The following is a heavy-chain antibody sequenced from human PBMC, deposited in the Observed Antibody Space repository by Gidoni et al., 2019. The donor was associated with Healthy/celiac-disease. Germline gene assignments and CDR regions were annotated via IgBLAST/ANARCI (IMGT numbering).Heavy chain of an antibody. D-gene: IGHD6-19*01. Sequence: EVQLLEAGGGLVQPGGSLRLSCAASGFTFSSYAMSWVRQAPGKGREWVSAISGSGGSTYYADAVKGGFTISRDKSKNTLYLQMNSLRAEDTAVYYCAKDLIAVAGKGEIDYWGQGTLVTVSS. J-gene: IGHJ4*02. CDR3: AKDLIAVAGKGEIDY. CDR1: GFTFSSYA. CDR2: ISGSGGST. V-gene: IGHV3-23*01.